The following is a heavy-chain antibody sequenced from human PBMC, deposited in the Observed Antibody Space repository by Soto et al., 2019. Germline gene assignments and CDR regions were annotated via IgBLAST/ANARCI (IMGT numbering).Heavy chain of an antibody. Sequence: GASVKVSCKASGGTFSSYAISWVRQAPGQGLEWMGGIIPIFGTANYAQKFQGRVTITADESTSTAYMELSSPRSEDTAVYYCARRDGYNYSPFDYWGQGTLVTVSS. J-gene: IGHJ4*02. CDR1: GGTFSSYA. CDR2: IIPIFGTA. V-gene: IGHV1-69*13. CDR3: ARRDGYNYSPFDY. D-gene: IGHD5-12*01.